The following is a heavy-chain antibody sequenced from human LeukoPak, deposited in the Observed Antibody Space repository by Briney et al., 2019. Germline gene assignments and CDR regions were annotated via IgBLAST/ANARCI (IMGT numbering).Heavy chain of an antibody. V-gene: IGHV3-48*03. CDR1: GFSFSAYE. Sequence: GGSLRLSCLASGFSFSAYEMNWVRQAPGKGLEWVSYIAGSDTTTYYGDSVKGRFTIFRDNAKNSLYLQMNSLRAEDTALYYCTTLGYHLDSWGQGTLVTVSS. J-gene: IGHJ4*02. CDR2: IAGSDTTT. CDR3: TTLGYHLDS. D-gene: IGHD5-12*01.